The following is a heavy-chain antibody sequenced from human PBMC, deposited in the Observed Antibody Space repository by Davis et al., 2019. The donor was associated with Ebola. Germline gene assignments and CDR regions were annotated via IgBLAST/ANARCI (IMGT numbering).Heavy chain of an antibody. CDR2: INHSGST. J-gene: IGHJ6*02. CDR3: ARGRLVVAARNYYYYYGMDV. V-gene: IGHV4-34*01. D-gene: IGHD2-15*01. Sequence: SETLSLTFAVYGGSFSGYYWSWIRQPPGKGLEWIGEINHSGSTTYTPSPKSRVTISVDTSKNQFSLKLRSVTAAETAVYYCARGRLVVAARNYYYYYGMDVWGQGTTVTVSS. CDR1: GGSFSGYY.